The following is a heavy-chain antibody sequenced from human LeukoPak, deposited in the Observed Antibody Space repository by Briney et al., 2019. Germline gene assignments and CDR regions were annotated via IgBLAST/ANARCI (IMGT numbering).Heavy chain of an antibody. J-gene: IGHJ4*02. CDR2: ISGSGDST. D-gene: IGHD1-26*01. Sequence: GGSLRLSCAASGFTFSSYAMSWVRQAPGKGLERVSAISGSGDSTYYGDSVKGRFTISRDNSKNTLYLQMNSLRAEDTAVYYCARRSSGSPPYYFGYWGQGTLVTVSS. CDR1: GFTFSSYA. V-gene: IGHV3-23*01. CDR3: ARRSSGSPPYYFGY.